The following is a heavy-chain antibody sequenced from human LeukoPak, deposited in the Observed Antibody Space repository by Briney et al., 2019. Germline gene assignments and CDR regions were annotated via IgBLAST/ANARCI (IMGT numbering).Heavy chain of an antibody. CDR2: ISSSGSTI. V-gene: IGHV3-48*03. D-gene: IGHD1-7*01. CDR3: ARGEITGTGFDY. Sequence: PGGSLRLSCAASGFTFSSYEMNWVRQAPGKGLEWVSYISSSGSTIYYADSVKGRFTISRDNAKNSLYLQMNSLRAEDTAVYYCARGEITGTGFDYWAREPWSPSPQ. CDR1: GFTFSSYE. J-gene: IGHJ4*02.